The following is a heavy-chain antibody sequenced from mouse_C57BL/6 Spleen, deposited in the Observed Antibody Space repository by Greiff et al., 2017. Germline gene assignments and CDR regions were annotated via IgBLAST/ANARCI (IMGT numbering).Heavy chain of an antibody. Sequence: VQLQQSGPELVKPGASVKISCKASGYAFSSSWMNWVKQRPGKGLEWIGRIYPGDGDTNYNGKFKGKATLTADKSSSTAYMQLSSLTSEDSAVYFCAGYGNSYAMDYWGQGTSVTVSS. CDR3: AGYGNSYAMDY. V-gene: IGHV1-82*01. CDR2: IYPGDGDT. D-gene: IGHD2-10*02. CDR1: GYAFSSSW. J-gene: IGHJ4*01.